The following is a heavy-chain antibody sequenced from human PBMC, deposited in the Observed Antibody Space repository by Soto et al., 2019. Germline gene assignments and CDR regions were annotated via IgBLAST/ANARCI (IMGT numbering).Heavy chain of an antibody. D-gene: IGHD3-22*01. CDR2: IIPIFGTA. V-gene: IGHV1-69*13. Sequence: SVKVSCKASGGTFSSYAISWVRQAPGQGLEWMGGIIPIFGTANYAQKFQGRVTITADESTSTAYMELSSLRSEDTAVYYCARDMYYYDSSGYPMGGYWFDPWG. CDR3: ARDMYYYDSSGYPMGGYWFDP. J-gene: IGHJ5*02. CDR1: GGTFSSYA.